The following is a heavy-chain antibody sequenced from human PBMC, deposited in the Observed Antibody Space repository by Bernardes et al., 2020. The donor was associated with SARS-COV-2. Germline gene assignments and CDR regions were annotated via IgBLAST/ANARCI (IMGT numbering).Heavy chain of an antibody. CDR3: ARDPRRYYFDY. J-gene: IGHJ4*02. D-gene: IGHD3-16*02. Sequence: GWSLRLSCAASGFTFSSYAMHWVRQAPGKGLEWVAVISYDGSNKYYADSVKGRFTISRDNSKNTLYLQMNSLRAEDTAVYYCARDPRRYYFDYWGQGTLVTVSS. CDR2: ISYDGSNK. V-gene: IGHV3-30-3*01. CDR1: GFTFSSYA.